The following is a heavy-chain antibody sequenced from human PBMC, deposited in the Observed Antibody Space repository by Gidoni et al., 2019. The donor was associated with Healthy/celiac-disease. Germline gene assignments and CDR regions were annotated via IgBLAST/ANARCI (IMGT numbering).Heavy chain of an antibody. J-gene: IGHJ4*02. CDR1: GGSFSGYY. Sequence: QVQLQQWGAGLLKPSETLSLTCAVYGGSFSGYYWSWIRQPPGKGLEWIGEINHSGSTNYNPSLKSRVTISVDTSKNQFSLKLSSVTAADTAVYYCARQPSRYSSSWPQLHDYWGQGTLVTVSS. CDR3: ARQPSRYSSSWPQLHDY. CDR2: INHSGST. V-gene: IGHV4-34*01. D-gene: IGHD6-13*01.